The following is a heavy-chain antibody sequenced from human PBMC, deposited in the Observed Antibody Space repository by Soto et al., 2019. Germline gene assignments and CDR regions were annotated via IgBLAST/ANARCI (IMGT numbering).Heavy chain of an antibody. V-gene: IGHV3-74*01. J-gene: IGHJ6*02. D-gene: IGHD1-26*01. Sequence: LRLSCVASGFTFSSYWMHWVRQAPGKGPLWVSRIKSDGSGTYYADSVQGRLTISRDNAKNTLYLQMNSLGAEDTAVYYCARDFVVGGPTINYYYGMDVWGQGTTVTVS. CDR2: IKSDGSGT. CDR1: GFTFSSYW. CDR3: ARDFVVGGPTINYYYGMDV.